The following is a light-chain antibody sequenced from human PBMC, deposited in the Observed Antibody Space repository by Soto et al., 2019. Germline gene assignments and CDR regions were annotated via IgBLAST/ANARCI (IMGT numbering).Light chain of an antibody. CDR3: QQLNSYPIT. CDR1: QDISSW. J-gene: IGKJ5*01. Sequence: DIQMTQSPSSVSASVGDRVTLTCRASQDISSWLAWYQQKPGKAPKLLIYAASTLQSGVPSRFSGSGSGTEFTLTISSLQPEDFATYYCQQLNSYPITFGQGTRLETK. V-gene: IGKV1-12*01. CDR2: AAS.